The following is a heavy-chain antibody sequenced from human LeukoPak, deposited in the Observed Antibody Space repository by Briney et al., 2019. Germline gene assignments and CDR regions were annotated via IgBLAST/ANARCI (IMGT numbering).Heavy chain of an antibody. D-gene: IGHD1-26*01. CDR2: ISGNGAGT. J-gene: IGHJ4*02. Sequence: GGSLRLSCAASGFTFSSYDMSWVRQAPGRGLEWVSGISGNGAGTYYADSVKGRFTISRDNSKNTLYLQMSSLRAEDTAVYYCAKGEVYFDYWGQGTPVTVSS. CDR1: GFTFSSYD. CDR3: AKGEVYFDY. V-gene: IGHV3-23*01.